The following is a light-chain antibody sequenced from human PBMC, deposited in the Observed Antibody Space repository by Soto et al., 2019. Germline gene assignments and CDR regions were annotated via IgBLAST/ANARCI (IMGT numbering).Light chain of an antibody. CDR3: ASWDDSLNGVI. CDR2: SNN. CDR1: SSNIGSNT. Sequence: QSVLTQPPSASGTPGQRVTISCSGSSSNIGSNTVNWCQQLPGTAPKLLIYSNNQRPSGVPDRFSGSKSGTSASLAISGLQSEDDADYYCASWDDSLNGVIFGGGTKLTVL. V-gene: IGLV1-44*01. J-gene: IGLJ2*01.